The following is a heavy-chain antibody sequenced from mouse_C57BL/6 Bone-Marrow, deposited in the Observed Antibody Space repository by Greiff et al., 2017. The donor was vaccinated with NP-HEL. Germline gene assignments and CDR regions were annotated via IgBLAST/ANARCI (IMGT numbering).Heavy chain of an antibody. CDR1: GYTFTSYD. CDR2: IYPRDGST. Sequence: VQLQQSGPELVKPGASVKLSCKASGYTFTSYDINWVKQRPGQGLEWIGWIYPRDGSTKYNEKFKGKATLTVDTSSSTAYMELHSLTSEDSAVYFCARYRGSSYPWFAYWGQGTLVTVSA. J-gene: IGHJ3*01. D-gene: IGHD1-1*01. CDR3: ARYRGSSYPWFAY. V-gene: IGHV1-85*01.